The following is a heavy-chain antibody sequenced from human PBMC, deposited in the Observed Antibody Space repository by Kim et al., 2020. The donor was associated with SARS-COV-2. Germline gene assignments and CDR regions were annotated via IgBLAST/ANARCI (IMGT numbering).Heavy chain of an antibody. J-gene: IGHJ6*02. V-gene: IGHV3-48*02. CDR3: ARYVGTYYYYGMDV. Sequence: ADSVKGRFTISRDNAKNSLYLQMNSLRDEDTAVYYCARYVGTYYYYGMDVWGQGTTVTVSS. D-gene: IGHD1-1*01.